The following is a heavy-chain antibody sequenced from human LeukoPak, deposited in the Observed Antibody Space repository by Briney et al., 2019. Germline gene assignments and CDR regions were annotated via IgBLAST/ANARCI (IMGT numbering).Heavy chain of an antibody. D-gene: IGHD4-23*01. Sequence: ASVKVSCKASGGTFSSYAISWVRQAPGQGLEWMGRIIPILGIANYAQKFQGRVTITADKSTSTACMELSSLRSEDTAVYYCASYGGDNFDYWGQGTLVTVSS. J-gene: IGHJ4*02. CDR2: IIPILGIA. V-gene: IGHV1-69*04. CDR1: GGTFSSYA. CDR3: ASYGGDNFDY.